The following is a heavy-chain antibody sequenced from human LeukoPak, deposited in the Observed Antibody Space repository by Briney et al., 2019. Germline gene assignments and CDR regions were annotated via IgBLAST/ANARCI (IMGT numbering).Heavy chain of an antibody. CDR3: ATRYSYGQRVNY. Sequence: SETLSLTCTVSGGSISSSSYYWGWIRQPPGKGLEWLGSIYYSGSTYYNPSLKSLVTISVDTSKNLFSLKLSSVTAADTAVYYCATRYSYGQRVNYWGQGTLVTVSS. V-gene: IGHV4-39*01. CDR2: IYYSGST. J-gene: IGHJ4*02. CDR1: GGSISSSSYY. D-gene: IGHD5-18*01.